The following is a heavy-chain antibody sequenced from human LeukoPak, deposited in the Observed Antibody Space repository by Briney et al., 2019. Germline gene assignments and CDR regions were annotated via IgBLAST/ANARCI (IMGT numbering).Heavy chain of an antibody. J-gene: IGHJ4*02. CDR1: GFTFSSYA. CDR2: INSDGSWT. Sequence: GGSLRLSCSASGFTFSSYAMHWVRQAPGKGLVWVSHINSDGSWTSYADSVKGRFTISKDNAKNTVYLQMNNLRAEDTAVYYCVSFYETYWGRGTLVTVSS. CDR3: VSFYETY. D-gene: IGHD2-2*01. V-gene: IGHV3-74*01.